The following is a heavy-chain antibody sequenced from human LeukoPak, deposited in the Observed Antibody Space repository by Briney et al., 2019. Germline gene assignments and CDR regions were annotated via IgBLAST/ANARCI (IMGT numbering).Heavy chain of an antibody. V-gene: IGHV1-18*01. Sequence: ASVKVSCKASGYTFTSYGISWVRQAPGQGLEWMGWISAYNGNTNYAQKLQGRVTMTTDTSTSTAYMELRSLRSDDTAVYYCARVVQYGSGVNWLDPWGQGTLVTVSS. CDR1: GYTFTSYG. CDR3: ARVVQYGSGVNWLDP. CDR2: ISAYNGNT. J-gene: IGHJ5*02. D-gene: IGHD3-10*01.